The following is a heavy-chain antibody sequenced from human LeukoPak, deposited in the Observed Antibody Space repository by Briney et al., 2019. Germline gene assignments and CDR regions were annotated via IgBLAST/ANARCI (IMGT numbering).Heavy chain of an antibody. Sequence: GRSLRLSCAASGFTFDGYAMHWVRQPPGKGLEWVSSISWNSGSRAYADSVKGRFTISRDNAKNSLYLQVNSLRAEDTALYYCAKDMKYYGSGSYYPGRDYYYYGMDVWGQGTTVTVSS. CDR1: GFTFDGYA. D-gene: IGHD3-10*01. V-gene: IGHV3-9*01. CDR2: ISWNSGSR. J-gene: IGHJ6*02. CDR3: AKDMKYYGSGSYYPGRDYYYYGMDV.